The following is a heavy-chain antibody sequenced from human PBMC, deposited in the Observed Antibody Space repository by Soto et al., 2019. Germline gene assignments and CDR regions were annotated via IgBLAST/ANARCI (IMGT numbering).Heavy chain of an antibody. D-gene: IGHD3-22*01. J-gene: IGHJ3*01. CDR3: VRPAYDYDNNNFQGSGLFDL. V-gene: IGHV5-51*01. CDR1: GYIFTKHS. CDR2: VAPGDSDV. Sequence: PVVPLTVACQASGYIFTKHSPGWLRQTPGKGLEWMGVVAPGDSDVRYRPSFEGQVTISADKSLNTAYLHWSSLQATDTAVYYCVRPAYDYDNNNFQGSGLFDLWGQGTVVTVSS.